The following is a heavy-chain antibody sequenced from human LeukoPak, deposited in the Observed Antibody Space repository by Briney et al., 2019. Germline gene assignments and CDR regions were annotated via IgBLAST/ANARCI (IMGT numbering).Heavy chain of an antibody. CDR2: INPSGGST. D-gene: IGHD2-2*02. CDR3: ATGLEVPADINA. CDR1: GYTFTSHY. Sequence: ASVKVSCKASGYTFTSHYMHWVRQAPGQGLEWMGIINPSGGSTSYVQKFQGRVTMTRDTSTSTVYMELSSLRSEDTAVYFCATGLEVPADINAWGQGTQVTVSS. J-gene: IGHJ4*02. V-gene: IGHV1-46*01.